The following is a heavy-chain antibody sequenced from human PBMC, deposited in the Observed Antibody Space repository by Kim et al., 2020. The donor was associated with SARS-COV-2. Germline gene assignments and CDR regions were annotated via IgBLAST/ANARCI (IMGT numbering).Heavy chain of an antibody. CDR3: ARDHRFLEWLFANHDAFDI. D-gene: IGHD3-3*01. CDR1: GFTFSSYS. V-gene: IGHV3-48*04. Sequence: GGSLRLSCAASGFTFSSYSMNWVRQAPGKGLEWVSYISSSSSTIYYADSVKGRFTISRDNAKNSLYLQMNSLRAEDTAVYYCARDHRFLEWLFANHDAFDIWGQGTMVTVSS. J-gene: IGHJ3*02. CDR2: ISSSSSTI.